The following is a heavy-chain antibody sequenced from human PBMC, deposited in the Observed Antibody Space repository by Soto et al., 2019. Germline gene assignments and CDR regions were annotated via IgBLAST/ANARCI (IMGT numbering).Heavy chain of an antibody. CDR2: ISAYNGNT. Sequence: ASVKVSCKASGYTFTSYGISWVRQAPGQGLEWMGWISAYNGNTNYAQKLQGRVTMTTDTSTSTAYMELRSLRSDDTAVYYCARHNWSDVKYYYYMDVWGKGTTVTVSS. D-gene: IGHD1-20*01. J-gene: IGHJ6*03. V-gene: IGHV1-18*01. CDR3: ARHNWSDVKYYYYMDV. CDR1: GYTFTSYG.